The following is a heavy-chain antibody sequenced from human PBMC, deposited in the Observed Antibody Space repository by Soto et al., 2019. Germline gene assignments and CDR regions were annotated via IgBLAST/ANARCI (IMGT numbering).Heavy chain of an antibody. D-gene: IGHD5-18*01. CDR2: IIPTLDVA. Sequence: QVQLVQSGAEVKKPGSSVKVSCKASGGTFTRFTINWVRQAPGQGFEWMGRIIPTLDVANYAQKFQDRVTVTADKSASTAYMELSNLRSEDTGVYYCAPDDDTARVPCDSWGQGTMVTVSS. J-gene: IGHJ4*02. V-gene: IGHV1-69*02. CDR1: GGTFTRFT. CDR3: APDDDTARVPCDS.